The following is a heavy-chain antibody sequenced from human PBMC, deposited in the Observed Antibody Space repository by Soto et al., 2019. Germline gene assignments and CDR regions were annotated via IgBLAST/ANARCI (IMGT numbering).Heavy chain of an antibody. V-gene: IGHV3-11*03. J-gene: IGHJ4*02. CDR2: ISTSSSYT. CDR3: ARLRLTGYFDY. CDR1: GFTFSDDY. Sequence: PGGSLRLSCVASGFTFSDDYMTWIRQAPGKGLEWLSYISTSSSYTNYADSVKGRFTISRDNAMNSLYLQMNSLRAEDTAVYYCARLRLTGYFDYWGQGTLVTVSS.